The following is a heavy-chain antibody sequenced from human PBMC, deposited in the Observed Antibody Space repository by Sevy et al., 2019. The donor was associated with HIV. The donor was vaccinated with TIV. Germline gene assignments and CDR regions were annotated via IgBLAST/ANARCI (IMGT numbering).Heavy chain of an antibody. V-gene: IGHV3-23*01. CDR1: GFTFDNYA. D-gene: IGHD2-21*02. Sequence: GGSLRLSCAASGFTFDNYAMTWVRQTPGKGLEWVSTLDNSGDNTYNADSVKGRFTISRDSSKNTLYLQMDSLRAEDTAIYYCAKAGGDWNYFDYSGQGTLVTVSS. J-gene: IGHJ4*02. CDR2: LDNSGDNT. CDR3: AKAGGDWNYFDY.